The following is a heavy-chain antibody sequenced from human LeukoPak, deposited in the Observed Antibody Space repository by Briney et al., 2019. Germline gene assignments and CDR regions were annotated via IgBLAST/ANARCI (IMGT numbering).Heavy chain of an antibody. V-gene: IGHV3-23*01. CDR3: AKDRLVITIFGVVIPDY. CDR2: ISGSGGST. J-gene: IGHJ4*02. D-gene: IGHD3-3*01. CDR1: GFTFSSYA. Sequence: GGSLRLSCAASGFTFSSYAMSWVRQAPGKGLEWVSAISGSGGSTYYADSVKGLFTISRDNSKNTLYLQMNSLRAEDTAVYYCAKDRLVITIFGVVIPDYWGQGTLVTVSS.